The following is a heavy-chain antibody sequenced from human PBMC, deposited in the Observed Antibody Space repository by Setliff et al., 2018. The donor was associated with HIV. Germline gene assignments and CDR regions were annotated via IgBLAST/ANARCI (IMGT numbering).Heavy chain of an antibody. Sequence: SVKVSCKAPGATFANFALNWVRQAPGQGPEWMGGIVPRDAITKYAPKFQGRLTITADKSTNKVYMELSSLRSDDTAVYFCARDQGAFFECFDYWGQGSLVTVSS. V-gene: IGHV1-69*10. CDR1: GATFANFA. D-gene: IGHD3-16*01. J-gene: IGHJ4*02. CDR2: IVPRDAIT. CDR3: ARDQGAFFECFDY.